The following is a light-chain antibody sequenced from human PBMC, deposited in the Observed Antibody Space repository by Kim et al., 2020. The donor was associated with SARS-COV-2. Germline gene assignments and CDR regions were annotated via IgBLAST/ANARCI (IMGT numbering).Light chain of an antibody. Sequence: QRLTISFSGSGSNIGNNAVNWYQQLPGKAPKLLIYYDDLLPSGVSDRFSGSKSGTSASLAISGLQSEDEADYYCAAWDDSLNVRVFGGGTQLTVL. J-gene: IGLJ2*01. V-gene: IGLV1-36*01. CDR2: YDD. CDR1: GSNIGNNA. CDR3: AAWDDSLNVRV.